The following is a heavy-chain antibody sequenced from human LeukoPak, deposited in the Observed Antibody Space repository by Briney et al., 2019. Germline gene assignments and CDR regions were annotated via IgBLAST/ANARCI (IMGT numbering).Heavy chain of an antibody. V-gene: IGHV3-13*01. CDR1: GFTFSSHD. J-gene: IGHJ4*02. CDR2: IGTAGNT. D-gene: IGHD6-19*01. Sequence: LTGGSLRLSCAASGFTFSSHDMHWVRQPTGKGPEWVSVIGTAGNTYYTDSVKGRFTISRENAKNSLYPQMDNLRAEDTAVYYCARSKSYSSGWTDFDCWGQGTLVTVSS. CDR3: ARSKSYSSGWTDFDC.